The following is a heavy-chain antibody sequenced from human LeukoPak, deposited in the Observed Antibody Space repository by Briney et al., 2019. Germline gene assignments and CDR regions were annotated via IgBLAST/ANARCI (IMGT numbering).Heavy chain of an antibody. CDR3: AREPIVVVTDYYFDY. Sequence: SETLSLTCTVSGGSISSYYWSWIRQPPGKGLEWIGRIYTSGSTNYNPSLKSRVTMSVDTSKNQFSLKLSSVTAADTAVYYCAREPIVVVTDYYFDYWGQGTLVTVSS. V-gene: IGHV4-4*07. CDR2: IYTSGST. CDR1: GGSISSYY. J-gene: IGHJ4*02. D-gene: IGHD2-21*02.